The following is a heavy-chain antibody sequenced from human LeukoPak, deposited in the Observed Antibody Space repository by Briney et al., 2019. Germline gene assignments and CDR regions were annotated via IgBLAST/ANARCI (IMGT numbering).Heavy chain of an antibody. J-gene: IGHJ4*02. V-gene: IGHV3-53*01. CDR2: IFSNGDT. D-gene: IGHD5-24*01. CDR3: TRDQMNY. CDR1: EFTVSRNY. Sequence: PGGSLILSCTASEFTVSRNYMLWVRQAPGKGLEWVSLIFSNGDTHYADSVKGRFTISRDTSKNTVPLQMNSLRVEDTAMYYCTRDQMNYWGQGTLVTVSS.